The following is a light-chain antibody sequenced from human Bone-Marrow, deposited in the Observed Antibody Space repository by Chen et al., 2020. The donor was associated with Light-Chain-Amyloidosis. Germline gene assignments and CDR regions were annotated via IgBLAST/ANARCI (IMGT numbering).Light chain of an antibody. V-gene: IGLV2-8*01. CDR1: RSDVGAHNY. CDR3: SSSRV. CDR2: EVM. Sequence: QSALTQPPSASGSPGQSVTISCSGTRSDVGAHNYVSWYQQHPGKAPKLIIHEVMLRPSGVPDRFSGSKSGNTAALTVSGLQPEDEADYYCSSSRVFGTGTTVTVL. J-gene: IGLJ1*01.